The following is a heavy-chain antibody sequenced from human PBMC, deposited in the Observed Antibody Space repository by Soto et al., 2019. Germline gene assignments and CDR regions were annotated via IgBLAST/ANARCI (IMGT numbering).Heavy chain of an antibody. J-gene: IGHJ4*02. CDR2: ISGSGGST. D-gene: IGHD4-17*01. CDR3: AKPKTTVTTFDY. CDR1: GFTFSSYA. V-gene: IGHV3-23*01. Sequence: RRLSCAASGFTFSSYAMSWVRQAPGKGLEWVSAISGSGGSTYYADSVKGRFTISRDNSKNTLYLQMNSLRAEDTAVYYCAKPKTTVTTFDYWGQGTLVTVSS.